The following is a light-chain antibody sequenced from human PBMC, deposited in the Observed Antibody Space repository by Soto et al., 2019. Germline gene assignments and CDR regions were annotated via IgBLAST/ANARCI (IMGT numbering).Light chain of an antibody. CDR2: DAS. V-gene: IGKV1-5*01. Sequence: DIQMTQSPSTLSASVGDRVTITCRASQSISSWLAWYQQKPGKAPRLLIYDASYLERGVPSRFSGSGPGTEFTLTISDLQPDDLATYYCQQYNSFWTFGQGTKVEI. J-gene: IGKJ1*01. CDR3: QQYNSFWT. CDR1: QSISSW.